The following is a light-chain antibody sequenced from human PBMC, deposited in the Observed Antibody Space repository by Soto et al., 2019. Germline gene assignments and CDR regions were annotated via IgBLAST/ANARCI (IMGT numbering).Light chain of an antibody. CDR1: SSDVGGYNY. CDR2: DVS. J-gene: IGLJ3*02. V-gene: IGLV2-14*01. Sequence: QSALTQPASVSGSPGQSITISCTGTSSDVGGYNYVSWYQQHPGKAPKLMIYDVSNRPSGVSNRFSGSKSGNTASLTISGLQAEDEGDYFCSSYTSSSTWVLGGGTKLTVL. CDR3: SSYTSSSTWV.